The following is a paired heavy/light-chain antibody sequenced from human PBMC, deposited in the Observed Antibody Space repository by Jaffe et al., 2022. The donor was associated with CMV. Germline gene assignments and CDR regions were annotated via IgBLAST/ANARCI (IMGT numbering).Heavy chain of an antibody. D-gene: IGHD3-3*01. CDR2: INHSGST. CDR3: ARGHWSGYYSAKGVAYYYYYGMDV. Sequence: QVQLQQWGAGLLKPSETLSLTCAVYGGSFSGYYWSWIRQPPGKGLEWIGEINHSGSTNYNPSLKSRVTISVDTSKNQFSLKLSSVTAADTAVYYCARGHWSGYYSAKGVAYYYYYGMDVWGQGTTVTVSS. J-gene: IGHJ6*02. CDR1: GGSFSGYY. V-gene: IGHV4-34*01.
Light chain of an antibody. J-gene: IGKJ2*01. Sequence: EIVMTQSPATLSVSPGERATLSCRASQSVSSNLAWYQQKPGQAPRLLIYGASTRATGIPARFSGSGSGTEFTLTISSLQSEDFAVYYCQQYNNWPGYTFGQGTKLEIK. CDR2: GAS. CDR1: QSVSSN. V-gene: IGKV3-15*01. CDR3: QQYNNWPGYT.